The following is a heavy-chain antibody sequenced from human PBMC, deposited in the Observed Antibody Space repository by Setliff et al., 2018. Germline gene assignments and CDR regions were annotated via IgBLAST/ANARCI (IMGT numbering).Heavy chain of an antibody. D-gene: IGHD3-22*01. Sequence: AVKVSCKTSAYSFTAYYVHWVRQAPGEGLEWMGGTIPIVRTTDYAQKFQGSLTISPDDSTSTASMQLSSLSSEDTAVYNCVREGVDSRSSTDYRYYMDVWGKGTTVTVSS. CDR1: AYSFTAYY. J-gene: IGHJ6*03. V-gene: IGHV1-69*13. CDR2: TIPIVRTT. CDR3: VREGVDSRSSTDYRYYMDV.